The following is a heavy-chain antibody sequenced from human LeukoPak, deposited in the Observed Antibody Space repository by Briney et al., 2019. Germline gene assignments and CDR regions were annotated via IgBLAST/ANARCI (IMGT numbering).Heavy chain of an antibody. CDR3: AARGYCSSTSCLLEY. J-gene: IGHJ4*02. CDR2: INSDGSST. Sequence: GGSLRLSCAASGFTFSSYWMHCVRQAPGKGLVWVSHINSDGSSTSHADSVKGRFTISRDNAKSTLYLQMNSLRAEDTAVYYCAARGYCSSTSCLLEYWGQGTLVTVSS. D-gene: IGHD2-2*01. CDR1: GFTFSSYW. V-gene: IGHV3-74*01.